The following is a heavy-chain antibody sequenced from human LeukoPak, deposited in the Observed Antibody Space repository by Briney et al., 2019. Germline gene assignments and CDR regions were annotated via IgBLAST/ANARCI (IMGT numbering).Heavy chain of an antibody. CDR3: AKGPTYVYYFDY. CDR1: GFIFSNHG. J-gene: IGHJ4*02. V-gene: IGHV3-23*01. CDR2: ISAGGGST. Sequence: GGSLRLSCAASGFIFSNHGMNWVRQAPGKGLEWVSTISAGGGSTYYADSVKGRFTVSRDNSKNTLYLQMSSLRAEDTAVYYCAKGPTYVYYFDYWGQGTLVTVSS. D-gene: IGHD3-16*01.